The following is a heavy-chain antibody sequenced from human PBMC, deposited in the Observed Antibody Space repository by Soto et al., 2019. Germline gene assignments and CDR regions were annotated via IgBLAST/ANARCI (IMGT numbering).Heavy chain of an antibody. D-gene: IGHD2-2*01. CDR3: VRDSKGAY. CDR2: IDGDEDSTT. J-gene: IGHJ4*01. CDR1: GFTFNSYW. V-gene: IGHV3-74*01. Sequence: EVQLVESGGGLVQPGGSLRLSCAASGFTFNSYWMQWVRHAPGKGLEWVSRIDGDEDSTTNYADSLKGRFTISRDNVKNTLYLQKNSLGAEQAAVYYCVRDSKGAYWGHETLVKVS.